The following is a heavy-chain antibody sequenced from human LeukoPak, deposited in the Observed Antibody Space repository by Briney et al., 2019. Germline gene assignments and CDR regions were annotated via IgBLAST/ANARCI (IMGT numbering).Heavy chain of an antibody. CDR3: TRDHITSWQIDF. J-gene: IGHJ4*02. V-gene: IGHV3-11*05. D-gene: IGHD2-2*01. CDR2: VRPGDGPT. Sequence: LSLTCAVYGESLNGHYWSWIRQSPGKGLEWVSHVRPGDGPTTYAESVKGRFTISRDNSKNTVSLQMNSLRVEDTAVYYCTRDHITSWQIDFWGQGTMVTASS. CDR1: GESLNGHY.